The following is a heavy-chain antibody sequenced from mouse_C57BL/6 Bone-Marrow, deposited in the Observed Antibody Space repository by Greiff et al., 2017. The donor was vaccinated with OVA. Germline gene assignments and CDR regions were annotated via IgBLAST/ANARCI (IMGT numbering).Heavy chain of an antibody. Sequence: AQLQQPGAELVRPGSSVKLSCKASGYTFTSYWMHWVKQRPIQGLEWIGNIDPSDSETHYNQKFKDKATLTVDKSSSTAYMQLSSLTSEDSAVYYCARGGILLRNYYAMDYWGQGTSVTVSS. CDR2: IDPSDSET. CDR3: ARGGILLRNYYAMDY. J-gene: IGHJ4*01. V-gene: IGHV1-52*01. D-gene: IGHD1-1*01. CDR1: GYTFTSYW.